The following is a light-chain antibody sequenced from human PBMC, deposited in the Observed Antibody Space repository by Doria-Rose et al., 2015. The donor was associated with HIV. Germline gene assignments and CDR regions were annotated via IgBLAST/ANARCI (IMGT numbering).Light chain of an antibody. J-gene: IGKJ3*01. CDR3: QQYYDTPS. V-gene: IGKV4-1*01. CDR2: WAS. Sequence: TQSPESLGMSLGERDTINCKSNQSLLYTSKNYLAWYQQKPGQPPKLLIYWASTRQSGVPARFSGSGSGTDFTLTISSLEAEDVAVYYCQQYYDTPSFGPGTTVDIK. CDR1: QSLLYTSKNY.